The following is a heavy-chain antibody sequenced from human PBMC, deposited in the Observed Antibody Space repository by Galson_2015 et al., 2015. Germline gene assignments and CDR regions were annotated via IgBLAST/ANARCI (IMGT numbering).Heavy chain of an antibody. D-gene: IGHD1-14*01. J-gene: IGHJ4*02. V-gene: IGHV3-7*01. CDR3: ARDPGIGFDF. CDR1: GFTFNNYD. CDR2: IKQDGSEK. Sequence: SLRLSCAASGFTFNNYDMTWVRQAPGKGLEWVANIKQDGSEKYYVDSVKGRFTISRDNGKNSLYLQMNSLRAEDTAVYYCARDPGIGFDFWGQGTLVTVSS.